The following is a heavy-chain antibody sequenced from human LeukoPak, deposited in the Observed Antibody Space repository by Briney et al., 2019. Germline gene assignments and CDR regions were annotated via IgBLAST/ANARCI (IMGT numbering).Heavy chain of an antibody. CDR2: ISSSGSDI. CDR1: GFTFSNYE. CDR3: ARGADTGYSSDS. J-gene: IGHJ5*02. D-gene: IGHD6-19*01. Sequence: GGSLRLSCAASGFTFSNYEMHWVRQAPGKGLEWVSYISSSGSDIYYADSVKGRFTISRDNAKNSLYLQMNSLRAEDTAVYYCARGADTGYSSDSWGQGTLVTVSS. V-gene: IGHV3-48*03.